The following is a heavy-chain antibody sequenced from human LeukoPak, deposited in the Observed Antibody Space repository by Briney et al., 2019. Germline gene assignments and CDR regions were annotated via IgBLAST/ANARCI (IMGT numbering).Heavy chain of an antibody. CDR2: ISGSGGST. CDR1: GFTVSSNY. CDR3: AKVPYYYDSSGYYLPFDY. V-gene: IGHV3-23*01. D-gene: IGHD3-22*01. Sequence: GGSLRLSCAVSGFTVSSNYMSWVRQAPGKGLEWVSAISGSGGSTYYADSVKGRFTISRDNSKNTLYLQMNSLRAEDTAVYYCAKVPYYYDSSGYYLPFDYWGQGTLVTVSS. J-gene: IGHJ4*02.